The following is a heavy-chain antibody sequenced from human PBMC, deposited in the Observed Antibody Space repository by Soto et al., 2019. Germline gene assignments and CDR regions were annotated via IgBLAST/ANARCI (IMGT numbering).Heavy chain of an antibody. CDR2: ISSYDGRT. CDR1: GFTFTNYF. Sequence: QVQLVQSGAEVKKPGASVKVSCKASGFTFTNYFFHWVRQAPRQGLEWMGIISSYDGRTNYVQSLQGRVTITSDTSTSTVYMELSSLRSEDTAVYYCARGDGRGSSGFYYYDGMDVWGHGTTVTVSS. J-gene: IGHJ6*02. CDR3: ARGDGRGSSGFYYYDGMDV. V-gene: IGHV1-46*01. D-gene: IGHD6-25*01.